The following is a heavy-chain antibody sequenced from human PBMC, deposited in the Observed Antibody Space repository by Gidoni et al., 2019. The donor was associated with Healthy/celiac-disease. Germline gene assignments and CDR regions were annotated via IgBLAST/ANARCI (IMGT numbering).Heavy chain of an antibody. V-gene: IGHV1-69*01. CDR1: GGTFRSYA. Sequence: QVQLVQSGAVVKKPGSSVKVSCKASGGTFRSYALSWVRQAPGQGLEWMGGIIPIFGTANYAQKFQGRVTITADESTSTAYMELSSLRSEDTAVYYCARDRVVPAAPPIYYYYYGMDVWGQGTTVTVSS. CDR2: IIPIFGTA. CDR3: ARDRVVPAAPPIYYYYYGMDV. J-gene: IGHJ6*02. D-gene: IGHD2-2*01.